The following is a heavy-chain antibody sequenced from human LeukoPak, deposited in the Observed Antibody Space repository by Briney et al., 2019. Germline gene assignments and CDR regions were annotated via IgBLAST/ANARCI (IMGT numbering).Heavy chain of an antibody. CDR1: GFTFSSYG. CDR2: IRYDGSNK. J-gene: IGHJ6*03. V-gene: IGHV3-30*02. CDR3: AKNGRDEAPYCSSTSCYTGYYYYMDV. D-gene: IGHD2-2*02. Sequence: PGGSLRLSCAASGFTFSSYGMHWVRQAPGKGLEWVAFIRYDGSNKYYADSVKGRFTISRDNSKNTLYLQINSLRAEDTAVYYCAKNGRDEAPYCSSTSCYTGYYYYMDVWGKGTTVTVSS.